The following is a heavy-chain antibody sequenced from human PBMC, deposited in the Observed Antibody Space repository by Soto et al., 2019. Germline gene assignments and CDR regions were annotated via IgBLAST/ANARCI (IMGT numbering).Heavy chain of an antibody. V-gene: IGHV3-33*01. CDR2: IWYDGSNK. J-gene: IGHJ3*02. D-gene: IGHD3-22*01. CDR1: GFTFSSYG. CDR3: ARERNYYDTSGYYHGEVAAFDI. Sequence: GGSLRLSCAASGFTFSSYGMHWVRQAPGKGLEWVAVIWYDGSNKYYADSVKGRFTISRDNSKNTLYLQMNSLRAEDTAVYYCARERNYYDTSGYYHGEVAAFDIRGQGTMVTVSS.